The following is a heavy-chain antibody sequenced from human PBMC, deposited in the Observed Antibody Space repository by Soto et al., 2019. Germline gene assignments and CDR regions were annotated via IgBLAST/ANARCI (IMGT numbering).Heavy chain of an antibody. J-gene: IGHJ4*01. CDR3: VRDRTRVSAWSVPHFDY. D-gene: IGHD2-15*01. CDR2: INGYNGDT. V-gene: IGHV1-18*04. CDR1: GYTFTSYG. Sequence: ASVKVSCKASGYTFTSYGIGWVRQAPGQGLEWMGWINGYNGDTNYAQKLQGRVTVTTDTSTSTAYMELRSLTSDDPAGFYWVRDRTRVSAWSVPHFDYWGQGTLVTVSS.